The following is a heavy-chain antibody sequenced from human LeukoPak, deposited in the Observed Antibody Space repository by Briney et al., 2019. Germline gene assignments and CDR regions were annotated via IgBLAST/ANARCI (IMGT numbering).Heavy chain of an antibody. D-gene: IGHD6-6*01. CDR2: ISSSGSTI. Sequence: PGGSLRLSCAASGFTFSNYEMNWIRQAPGKGLEWVSYISSSGSTIYYADSVKGRFTISRDNAKNSLYLQMNSLRAEDTAVYYCARLLSYSTSRDYWGQGNLVTVSS. V-gene: IGHV3-48*03. J-gene: IGHJ4*02. CDR3: ARLLSYSTSRDY. CDR1: GFTFSNYE.